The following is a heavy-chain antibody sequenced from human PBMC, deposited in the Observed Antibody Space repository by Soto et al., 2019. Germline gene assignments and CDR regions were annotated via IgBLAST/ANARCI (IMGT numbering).Heavy chain of an antibody. CDR1: GFTFSSYS. J-gene: IGHJ4*02. D-gene: IGHD6-25*01. V-gene: IGHV3-21*01. CDR2: ISTSSTYI. Sequence: GGSLRLSCAASGFTFSSYSMNWVRQAPGKGLEWVSSISTSSTYIYYADSVKGRFTISRDNAKNSLYLQMSGLRAEDTAVYYCARDKVPSAVPPLDYWGQGILVTVSS. CDR3: ARDKVPSAVPPLDY.